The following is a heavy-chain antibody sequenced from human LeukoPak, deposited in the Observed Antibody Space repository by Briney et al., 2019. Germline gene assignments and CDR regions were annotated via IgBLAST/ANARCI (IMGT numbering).Heavy chain of an antibody. D-gene: IGHD4-17*01. CDR3: ARAFYGDNAFDY. J-gene: IGHJ4*02. CDR2: SYPGDSDT. Sequence: GESLKISCKGSGYICTSYWIGWWRQMPPKGLEGMGSSYPGDSDTRYSPSFQSQVTISADKSISTAYLQWSSLKASDTAMYYCARAFYGDNAFDYWGQGTLVTVSS. V-gene: IGHV5-51*01. CDR1: GYICTSYW.